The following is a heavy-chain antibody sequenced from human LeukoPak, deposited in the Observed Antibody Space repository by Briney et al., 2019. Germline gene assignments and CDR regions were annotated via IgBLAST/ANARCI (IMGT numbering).Heavy chain of an antibody. D-gene: IGHD1-26*01. CDR1: GYTFTSYG. Sequence: GASVKVSCKASGYTFTSYGISWVRQAPGQGLEWMGWISAYNGNTNYAQKLQGRVTMTTDTSTSTVYMELSSLRSEDTAVYYCARVAGSGSYRSYDYWGQGTLVTVSS. CDR2: ISAYNGNT. CDR3: ARVAGSGSYRSYDY. V-gene: IGHV1-18*01. J-gene: IGHJ4*02.